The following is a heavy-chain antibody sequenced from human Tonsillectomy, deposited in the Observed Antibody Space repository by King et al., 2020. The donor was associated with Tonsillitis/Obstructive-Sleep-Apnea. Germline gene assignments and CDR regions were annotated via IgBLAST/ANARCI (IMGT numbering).Heavy chain of an antibody. CDR2: MDPSDSYT. Sequence: VQLVESGAEVKKPGESLRISCKGSGYIFSSYWINWVRQMPGRGLEWMGTMDPSDSYTNYSPSFRGHVSISADKSITTAYLQWSSLKASDTAMYYCARSPYSNGYSDYYYNMDVWGQGTTVTVSS. J-gene: IGHJ6*02. CDR1: GYIFSSYW. D-gene: IGHD5-18*01. CDR3: ARSPYSNGYSDYYYNMDV. V-gene: IGHV5-10-1*03.